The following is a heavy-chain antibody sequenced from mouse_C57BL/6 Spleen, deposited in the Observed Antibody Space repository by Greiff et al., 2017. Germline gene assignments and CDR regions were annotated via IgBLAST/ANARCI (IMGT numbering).Heavy chain of an antibody. J-gene: IGHJ4*01. CDR3: ARGLRPFYAVDY. CDR1: YFAFMASA. V-gene: IGHV1-49*01. Sequence: LQESGAELVRPGSSVKLSCKDSYFAFMASAMHWVKQRPGHGLEWIGSFTMYSDATEYSENFKGKATLTANTSSTTAYRELSSITSEDYAVDYCARGLRPFYAVDYWGQGTSVTVSS. CDR2: FTMYSDAT. D-gene: IGHD2-4*01.